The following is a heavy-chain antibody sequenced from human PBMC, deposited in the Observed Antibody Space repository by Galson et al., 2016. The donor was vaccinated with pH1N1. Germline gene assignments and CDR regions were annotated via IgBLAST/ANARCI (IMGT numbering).Heavy chain of an antibody. Sequence: SLRLSCAASGFTLSCCAMHWVRQAPGKGLECVALISKDGNNVYYADSVKGRFTISRDSSNNTLYPQTNSLRTEDTAIYYCARSRDFSFDYWGQGALVTVAS. CDR2: ISKDGNNV. J-gene: IGHJ4*02. D-gene: IGHD4-11*01. CDR1: GFTLSCCA. V-gene: IGHV3-30*04. CDR3: ARSRDFSFDY.